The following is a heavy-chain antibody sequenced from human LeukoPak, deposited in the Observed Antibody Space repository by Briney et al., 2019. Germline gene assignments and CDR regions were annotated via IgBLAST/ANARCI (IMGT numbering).Heavy chain of an antibody. D-gene: IGHD5/OR15-5a*01. V-gene: IGHV4-61*02. CDR2: IYTTGST. CDR1: GDSISSGSYY. Sequence: SETLSLTCSVSGDSISSGSYYWSWIRQPAGKGLEWIGRIYTTGSTNYNLSLKSRVTISVDTSENQFSLRLSSVTAADTAVYYCARGSLGREVSAFFKNWGQGILVTVSS. J-gene: IGHJ4*02. CDR3: ARGSLGREVSAFFKN.